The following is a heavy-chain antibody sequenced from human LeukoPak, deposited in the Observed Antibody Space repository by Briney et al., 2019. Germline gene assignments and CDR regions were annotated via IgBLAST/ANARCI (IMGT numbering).Heavy chain of an antibody. CDR2: INTNTGNP. D-gene: IGHD4-17*01. Sequence: ASVKVSCKASGYTFTSYAMNWVRQAPGQGLEWMGWINTNTGNPTYAQGFTGRFVFSLDTSVSTAYLQISSLKAEDTAVYYCARDLGYGDYSNAFDIWAKGQWSPSLQ. CDR3: ARDLGYGDYSNAFDI. J-gene: IGHJ3*02. V-gene: IGHV7-4-1*02. CDR1: GYTFTSYA.